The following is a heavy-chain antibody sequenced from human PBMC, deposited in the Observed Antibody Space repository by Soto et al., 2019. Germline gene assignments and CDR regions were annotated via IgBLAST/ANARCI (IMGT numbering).Heavy chain of an antibody. CDR1: GFTFSSYA. D-gene: IGHD3-3*01. CDR2: ISGSGGST. CDR3: AKARITIFGVDYYFDY. V-gene: IGHV3-23*01. Sequence: GGSLRLSCAASGFTFSSYAMSWVRQAPGKGLEWVSAISGSGGSTYYADSVKGRFTISRDNSKNTLYLQMNSLRAEDTAVYYCAKARITIFGVDYYFDYWGQGTLVTVSS. J-gene: IGHJ4*02.